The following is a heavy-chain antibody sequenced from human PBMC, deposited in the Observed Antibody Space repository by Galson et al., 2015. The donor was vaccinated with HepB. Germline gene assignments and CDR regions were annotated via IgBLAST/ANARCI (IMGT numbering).Heavy chain of an antibody. Sequence: SLRLSCAASGFTFSRYGMHWVRQAPGKGLEWVAVIWYDGSNKYYADSVKGRFTISRDNSKNTLYLQMNSLRAEDTAVYYCARDTRRLWFREFGAFDIWGQGTMVTVSS. V-gene: IGHV3-33*01. CDR2: IWYDGSNK. CDR3: ARDTRRLWFREFGAFDI. D-gene: IGHD3-10*01. CDR1: GFTFSRYG. J-gene: IGHJ3*02.